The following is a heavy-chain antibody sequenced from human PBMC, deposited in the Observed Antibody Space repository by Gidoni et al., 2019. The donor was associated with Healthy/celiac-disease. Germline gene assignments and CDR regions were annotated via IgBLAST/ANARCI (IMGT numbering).Heavy chain of an antibody. D-gene: IGHD3-3*01. J-gene: IGHJ6*02. V-gene: IGHV3-11*06. CDR2: ISSSSSYT. Sequence: QVQLVESGGGLVKPGGSLRLSCAASGFTFRHYYMSWIRQAPGKGLGWVSYISSSSSYTTYADYVKGRFTSSRDNAKNSLYLQMNSLRAKDMAVYYCARAPYDFWSGSLLDVWGQGTTVTVSS. CDR3: ARAPYDFWSGSLLDV. CDR1: GFTFRHYY.